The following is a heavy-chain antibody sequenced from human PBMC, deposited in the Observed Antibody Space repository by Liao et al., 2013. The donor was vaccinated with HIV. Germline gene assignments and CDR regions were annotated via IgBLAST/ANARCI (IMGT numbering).Heavy chain of an antibody. CDR1: GASISSYY. CDR3: ARASGGFYFDY. Sequence: QVQLQESGPGLVKPSETLSLTCTVSGASISSYYWSWIRQPPGKALEWIGYIYQGGTTYYNPSLRSRISMSIDRSKNQFSLGLTSVTAADTAIYYCARASGGFYFDYWGQGALVTVSS. D-gene: IGHD3-16*01. J-gene: IGHJ4*02. V-gene: IGHV4-59*12. CDR2: IYQGGTT.